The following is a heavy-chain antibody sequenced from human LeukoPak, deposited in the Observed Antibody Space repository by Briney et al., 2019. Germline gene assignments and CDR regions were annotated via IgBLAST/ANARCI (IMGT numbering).Heavy chain of an antibody. CDR1: GFTFSSYW. CDR3: ARGAFDGYKYPIDY. CDR2: IKQDGSEK. V-gene: IGHV3-7*04. Sequence: GGSLRLSCAASGFTFSSYWMSWVRQAPGKGLEWVANIKQDGSEKYYVDSVKGRFTISRDNAKNSLYLQMNSLRAEDTAVYYCARGAFDGYKYPIDYWGQGTLVTVSS. D-gene: IGHD5-24*01. J-gene: IGHJ4*02.